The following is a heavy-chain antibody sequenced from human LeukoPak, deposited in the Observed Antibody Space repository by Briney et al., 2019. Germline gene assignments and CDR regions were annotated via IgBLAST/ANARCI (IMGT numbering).Heavy chain of an antibody. D-gene: IGHD6-19*01. J-gene: IGHJ4*02. CDR3: ARALGGPYSGGWYCDY. CDR2: IYSGGSK. CDR1: GFTVSSHY. V-gene: IGHV3-53*01. Sequence: PGGSLRLSCAASGFTVSSHYMSWVRQAPGKGLEWVSVIYSGGSKYYADPVKARFTISRHNYKNTLYLQMNSLRAEDTAGYYCARALGGPYSGGWYCDYWGQGTLVTVSS.